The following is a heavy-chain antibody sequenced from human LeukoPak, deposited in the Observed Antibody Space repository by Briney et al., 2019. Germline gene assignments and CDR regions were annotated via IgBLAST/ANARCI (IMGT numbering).Heavy chain of an antibody. CDR1: GGSISSSSYY. D-gene: IGHD5-24*01. J-gene: IGHJ4*02. CDR2: IYYSGST. CDR3: ARLGYHGEWATMDPNYFDY. Sequence: PSETLSLTCTVSGGSISSSSYYWGWIRQPPGKGLEWIGSIYYSGSTYYNPSLKSRVTISVDTFKNQFSLKLSSVTAADTAVYYCARLGYHGEWATMDPNYFDYWGQGTLVTVSS. V-gene: IGHV4-39*07.